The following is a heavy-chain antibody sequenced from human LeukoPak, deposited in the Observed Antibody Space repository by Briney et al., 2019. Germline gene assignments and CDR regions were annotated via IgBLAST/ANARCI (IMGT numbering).Heavy chain of an antibody. CDR2: INIDGTST. D-gene: IGHD6-19*01. J-gene: IGHJ4*02. V-gene: IGHV3-74*01. Sequence: GGSLRLSCAASGFTFSSYWMHWVRQVPGKGLVCVSRINIDGTSTSYADSVKGRFTISRDNAKNALYLQMNSLRAEDTAVYYCARGSSGWYGIDYWGQGALVNVSS. CDR3: ARGSSGWYGIDY. CDR1: GFTFSSYW.